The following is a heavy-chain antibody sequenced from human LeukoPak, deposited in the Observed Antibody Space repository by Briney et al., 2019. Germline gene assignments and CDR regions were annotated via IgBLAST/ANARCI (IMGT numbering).Heavy chain of an antibody. D-gene: IGHD1-1*01. CDR2: ISGSGGST. V-gene: IGHV3-23*01. Sequence: GGSLRLSCAASGFTLSSYAMSWVRQAPGKGLEWVSAISGSGGSTYYADSVKGRFTISRDNSKNTLYLQMNSLRAEDTAVYYCAKEHITERNYYYYGMDVWGQGTTVTVSS. CDR3: AKEHITERNYYYYGMDV. J-gene: IGHJ6*02. CDR1: GFTLSSYA.